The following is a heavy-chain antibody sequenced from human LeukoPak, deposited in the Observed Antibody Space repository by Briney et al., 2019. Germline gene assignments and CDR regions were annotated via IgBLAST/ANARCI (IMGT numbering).Heavy chain of an antibody. Sequence: GGSLRLSRAASGFTFSSYAMSWVRQAPGKGLEWVSAISGSGGSTYYADSVKGRFTISRDNSKNTLYLQMNSLRAEDTAVYYCAKVLYLYYYGSGSYLDYWGQGTLVTVSS. CDR3: AKVLYLYYYGSGSYLDY. J-gene: IGHJ4*02. CDR1: GFTFSSYA. V-gene: IGHV3-23*01. CDR2: ISGSGGST. D-gene: IGHD3-10*01.